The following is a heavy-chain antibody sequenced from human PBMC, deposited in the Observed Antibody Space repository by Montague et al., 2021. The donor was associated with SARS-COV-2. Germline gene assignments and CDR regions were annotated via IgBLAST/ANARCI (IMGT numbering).Heavy chain of an antibody. J-gene: IGHJ6*02. CDR2: ISYDGSNK. CDR1: GFTFSSYA. Sequence: SLRLSCAASGFTFSSYAMHWVRQALGKGLEWVAVISYDGSNKYYADSVKGRFTISRDNSKNTLYLQMNSLRAEDTAVYYCARDLGSYYGMDVWGQGTTVTVSS. V-gene: IGHV3-30*04. CDR3: ARDLGSYYGMDV.